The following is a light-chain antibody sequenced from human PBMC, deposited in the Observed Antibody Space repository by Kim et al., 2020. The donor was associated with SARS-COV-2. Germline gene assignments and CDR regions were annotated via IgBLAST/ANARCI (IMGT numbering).Light chain of an antibody. V-gene: IGLV3-1*01. J-gene: IGLJ2*01. CDR3: QAWDRTTVV. CDR1: KLEDKY. CDR2: QDS. Sequence: SYELTQPPSVSVSPGQTASITCSGDKLEDKYACWYQQKPGQSPVLVIYQDSKRPSGIPERFSGSNSGNTATLTISGTQAMDEADYYCQAWDRTTVVFGGGTQLTVL.